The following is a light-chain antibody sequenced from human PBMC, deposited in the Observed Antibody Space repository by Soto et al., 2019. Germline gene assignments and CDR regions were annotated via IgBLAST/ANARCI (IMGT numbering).Light chain of an antibody. CDR3: SSYTSRSYV. Sequence: QSALTQPASVSGSPGQSITISCTGTSSDVGGYNYVSWYQQHPGKAPKLMIYEVSNRPSGVSNRFSGSKSGNTASLTISGLQAEDEADYYCSSYTSRSYVFGTGTKATVL. J-gene: IGLJ1*01. V-gene: IGLV2-14*01. CDR2: EVS. CDR1: SSDVGGYNY.